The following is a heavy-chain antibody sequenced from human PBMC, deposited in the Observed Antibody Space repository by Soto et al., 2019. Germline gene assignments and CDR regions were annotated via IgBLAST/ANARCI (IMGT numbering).Heavy chain of an antibody. Sequence: VGSLRLSCAASGFTFSSYSMSWVRQAPGKGLEWVSTVGGSGDSTYHADSVKGRFTISRDNSKSTLYLQMNSLKVEDTAVYYCAKGGRATDVWGKGTTVTVSS. CDR2: VGGSGDST. V-gene: IGHV3-23*01. CDR1: GFTFSSYS. D-gene: IGHD1-26*01. CDR3: AKGGRATDV. J-gene: IGHJ6*04.